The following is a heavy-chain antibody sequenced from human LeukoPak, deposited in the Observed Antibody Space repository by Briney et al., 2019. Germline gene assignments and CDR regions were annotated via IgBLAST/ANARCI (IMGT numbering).Heavy chain of an antibody. D-gene: IGHD2-2*01. J-gene: IGHJ4*02. V-gene: IGHV3-74*01. CDR1: GFTFSRHW. CDR2: INSDASDT. Sequence: LGGSLRLSCAASGFTFSRHWMHWVRQAPGKGLVWISRINSDASDTNYADFVKGRFTISRDNAKNTVYLQINSLRDEDTAVYYCARICSSTDCLIPDWGQGTLVTVSS. CDR3: ARICSSTDCLIPD.